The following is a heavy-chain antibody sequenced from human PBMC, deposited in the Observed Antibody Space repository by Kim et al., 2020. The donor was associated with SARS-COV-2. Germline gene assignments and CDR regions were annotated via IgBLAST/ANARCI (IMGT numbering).Heavy chain of an antibody. CDR1: GFTFDDYA. Sequence: GGSLRLSCAASGFTFDDYAMHWVRQAPGKGLEWVSGISWNSGSIGYADSVKGRFTISRDNAKNSLYLQMNSLRAEDTALYYCAKDIGGDILHYYYGMDVWGQGTTVTVSS. CDR3: AKDIGGDILHYYYGMDV. CDR2: ISWNSGSI. V-gene: IGHV3-9*01. D-gene: IGHD1-26*01. J-gene: IGHJ6*02.